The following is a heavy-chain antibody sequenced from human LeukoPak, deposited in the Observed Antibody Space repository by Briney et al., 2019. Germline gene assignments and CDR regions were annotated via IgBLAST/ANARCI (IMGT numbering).Heavy chain of an antibody. V-gene: IGHV4-39*07. J-gene: IGHJ4*02. Sequence: SETLSLTCTVSGASFSSSPYFWGWIRQPPEKGLEWIGSVSYSGSTYYNPSLKSRVTISLDTSKNQFSLKLASVTAADTAVYYCARAGSSIAARPPDYWGQGNLVSVSS. CDR3: ARAGSSIAARPPDY. CDR1: GASFSSSPYF. D-gene: IGHD6-6*01. CDR2: VSYSGST.